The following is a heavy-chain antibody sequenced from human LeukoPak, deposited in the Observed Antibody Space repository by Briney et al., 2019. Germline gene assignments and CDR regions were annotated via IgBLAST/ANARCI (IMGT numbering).Heavy chain of an antibody. CDR2: IYTSGSI. J-gene: IGHJ6*03. V-gene: IGHV4-61*02. CDR3: ARETSQKGAHYMDV. CDR1: GNSISSGDYY. Sequence: SETLSLACTVSGNSISSGDYYWSWIRQPAGKGLEWIGRIYTSGSITYNPSLKSRVTISVDTSKNQFSMKLSSVTAADTAVYYCARETSQKGAHYMDVWGKGTTVTISS. D-gene: IGHD3-16*01.